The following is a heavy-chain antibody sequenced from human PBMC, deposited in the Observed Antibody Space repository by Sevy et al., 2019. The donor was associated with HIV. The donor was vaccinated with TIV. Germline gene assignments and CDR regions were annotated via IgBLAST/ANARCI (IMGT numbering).Heavy chain of an antibody. Sequence: GGSLRLSCAASGFTFSNYAMSRVRQAPGKGLEWVSAISGSGGSTYYADSVKGRFTISRDNSKNTLYLQMNSLRAEDTAVYYCAKGLGRFSYYYYGMDVWGQGTTVTVSS. CDR2: ISGSGGST. V-gene: IGHV3-23*01. J-gene: IGHJ6*02. CDR3: AKGLGRFSYYYYGMDV. D-gene: IGHD7-27*01. CDR1: GFTFSNYA.